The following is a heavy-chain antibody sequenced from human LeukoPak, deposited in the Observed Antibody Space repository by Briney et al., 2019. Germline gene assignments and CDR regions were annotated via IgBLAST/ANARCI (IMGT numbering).Heavy chain of an antibody. Sequence: PSQTLSLTCTVSGGSISSGGYYWSWIRQHPGKGLEWIGYIYYSGSTYYNPSLKSRVTISVDRSKNQFSLKLSSVTAADTAVYYCASIPYCSSTSCYPSFDYWGQGTLVTVSS. V-gene: IGHV4-31*03. CDR1: GGSISSGGYY. J-gene: IGHJ4*02. CDR3: ASIPYCSSTSCYPSFDY. D-gene: IGHD2-2*01. CDR2: IYYSGST.